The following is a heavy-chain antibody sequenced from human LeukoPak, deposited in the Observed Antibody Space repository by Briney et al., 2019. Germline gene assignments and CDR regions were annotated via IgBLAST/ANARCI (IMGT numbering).Heavy chain of an antibody. J-gene: IGHJ6*02. V-gene: IGHV3-11*01. CDR1: GFTFSDYY. CDR3: ARDQGFGEFTYYYGMDV. Sequence: GGSLRLSCAASGFTFSDYYMSWIRQAPGKGLEWVSYISSSGSTIYYADSVKGRFTISRDNAKNSLYLQMNSLRAEDTAVCYCARDQGFGEFTYYYGMDVWGQGTTVTVSS. D-gene: IGHD3-10*01. CDR2: ISSSGSTI.